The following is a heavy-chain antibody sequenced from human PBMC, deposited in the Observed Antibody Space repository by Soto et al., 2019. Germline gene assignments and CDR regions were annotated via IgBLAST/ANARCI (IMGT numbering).Heavy chain of an antibody. J-gene: IGHJ4*02. CDR1: GFSFSSFG. V-gene: IGHV3-30*18. Sequence: GGSLRLSCEASGFSFSSFGLHWVRQAPGKGLEWVAVISHDGTFKDYADSVKGRFTISRDNSESTLFLQMNSLGPNDTAVYYCAKDYGPKAPCPYSIPQTDFWGQGTRVTVSS. CDR3: AKDYGPKAPCPYSIPQTDF. D-gene: IGHD6-13*01. CDR2: ISHDGTFK.